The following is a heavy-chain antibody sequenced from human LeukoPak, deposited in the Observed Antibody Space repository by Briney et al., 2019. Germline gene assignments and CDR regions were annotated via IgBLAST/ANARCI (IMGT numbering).Heavy chain of an antibody. CDR1: GFTSSDHY. D-gene: IGHD1-26*01. V-gene: IGHV3-72*01. CDR3: TRVLGGGILWFDY. Sequence: GGSLRLSCAASGFTSSDHYMDWVRQAPGKGPEWVGRTRNKANSYTTDYAASVKGRFTVSRDDSKNSLYLQMTSLKAEDTAVYYYTRVLGGGILWFDYWGQGALVTVSS. J-gene: IGHJ5*01. CDR2: TRNKANSYTT.